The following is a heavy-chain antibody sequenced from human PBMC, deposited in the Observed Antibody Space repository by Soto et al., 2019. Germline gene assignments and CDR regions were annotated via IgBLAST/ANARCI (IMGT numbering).Heavy chain of an antibody. D-gene: IGHD1-1*01. Sequence: QVQLVESGGGVVQPGRSLRLSCAASGFTFSSYGMHWVRQAPGKGLEWVAVISYDGINKYYADSVKGRFTISRDNSKXTLYLQLNSLXAEDTAVYYCAKSVYNWNDGFFDYWRQGTLVTVSS. V-gene: IGHV3-30*18. CDR1: GFTFSSYG. CDR2: ISYDGINK. J-gene: IGHJ4*02. CDR3: AKSVYNWNDGFFDY.